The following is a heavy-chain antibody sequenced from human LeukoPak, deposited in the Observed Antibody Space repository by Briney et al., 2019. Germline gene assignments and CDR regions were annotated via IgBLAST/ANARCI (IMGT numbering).Heavy chain of an antibody. CDR2: AGHSVETT. D-gene: IGHD3-10*01. V-gene: IGHV3-23*01. CDR1: GFTFGTYG. J-gene: IGHJ3*01. Sequence: GGSLRLSCVASGFTFGTYGMSWVRQAPGKGLEWAAVAGHSVETTHHADSVRGRFFVSRDNSKNTVHLQMNSLRVEDTALYYCTKDSFTVVRGVGSGDGFAVWGQGTMVTVSS. CDR3: TKDSFTVVRGVGSGDGFAV.